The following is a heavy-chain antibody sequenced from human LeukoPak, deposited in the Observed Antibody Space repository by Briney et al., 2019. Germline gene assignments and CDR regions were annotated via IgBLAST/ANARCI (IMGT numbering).Heavy chain of an antibody. CDR1: GFTFSGHW. CDR3: ARGPSYCGGDCYYYFDY. CDR2: IMEDGSQQ. V-gene: IGHV3-7*01. Sequence: GGSLRLSCAASGFTFSGHWMSWVRQAPGRGLQWVANIMEDGSQQDYVDSVKGRFTISRDNAKSSLYLQMNSLRAEDTAVYYCARGPSYCGGDCYYYFDYWGQGTLVTVSS. J-gene: IGHJ4*02. D-gene: IGHD2-21*01.